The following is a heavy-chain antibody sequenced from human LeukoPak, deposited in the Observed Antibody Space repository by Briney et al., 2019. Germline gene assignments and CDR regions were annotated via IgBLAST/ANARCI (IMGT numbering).Heavy chain of an antibody. J-gene: IGHJ3*02. CDR3: ARAYNWNEGDAFDI. CDR2: IYSGGST. CDR1: GFTVSSNY. D-gene: IGHD1-20*01. V-gene: IGHV3-66*01. Sequence: PGGSLRLSCAASGFTVSSNYMSWVRQAPGKGLEWVSIIYSGGSTFYADSVKGRFTISRDNSKNTLYLQMNSLRAEDTAVYYCARAYNWNEGDAFDIWGQGTMVTVSS.